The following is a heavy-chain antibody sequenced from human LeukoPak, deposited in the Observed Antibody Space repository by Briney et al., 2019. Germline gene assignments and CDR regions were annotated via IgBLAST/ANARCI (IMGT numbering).Heavy chain of an antibody. Sequence: GGSLRLSCAASGFTFSSYSMNWVRQAPGKGLEWVSYISSSSSTIYYADSVKGRFTISRDNAKNSLYLQMNSLRAEDTAVYYCAKLYSSGWGNAFDIWGQGTMVTVSS. V-gene: IGHV3-48*01. CDR3: AKLYSSGWGNAFDI. J-gene: IGHJ3*02. CDR2: ISSSSSTI. CDR1: GFTFSSYS. D-gene: IGHD6-19*01.